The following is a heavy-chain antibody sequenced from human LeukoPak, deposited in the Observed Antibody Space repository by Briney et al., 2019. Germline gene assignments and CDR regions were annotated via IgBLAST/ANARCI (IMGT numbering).Heavy chain of an antibody. J-gene: IGHJ4*02. CDR1: GFTLSNYA. Sequence: GGSLRLSCAASGFTLSNYAMSWVRQAPGKGLEWVPAITGSGGNTYYADSVKGRFTISRDNSKNTVFLQMNSLRAEDTAVYYCAKWGDYDVLTGYYVSDYWGQRTLVTVSS. V-gene: IGHV3-23*01. CDR3: AKWGDYDVLTGYYVSDY. D-gene: IGHD3-9*01. CDR2: ITGSGGNT.